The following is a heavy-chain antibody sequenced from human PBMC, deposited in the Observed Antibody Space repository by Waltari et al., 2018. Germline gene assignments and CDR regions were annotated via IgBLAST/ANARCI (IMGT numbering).Heavy chain of an antibody. Sequence: QVPLVQSGAEVRKPGASVKVSCKASGYIFTGIYINWVRQAPGQGFEWMGWINPHSGDTNYAQKFRGRITMTRDTAITTAYIELSSLTSDDTAVYYCARGSSRVDFWGQGTLVTVSS. V-gene: IGHV1-2*02. CDR1: GYIFTGIY. J-gene: IGHJ4*02. CDR3: ARGSSRVDF. D-gene: IGHD2-2*01. CDR2: INPHSGDT.